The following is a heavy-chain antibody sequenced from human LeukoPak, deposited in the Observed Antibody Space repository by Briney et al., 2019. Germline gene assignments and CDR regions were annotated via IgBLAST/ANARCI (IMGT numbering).Heavy chain of an antibody. CDR3: TTGNWGSFSY. CDR1: GFTFSNAW. CDR2: IKSRSDGGTT. J-gene: IGHJ4*02. V-gene: IGHV3-15*01. Sequence: GGSLRLSCAASGFTFSNAWMNWVRQAPGKGLEWVGRIKSRSDGGTTDYVAPVKGRFTISRDDSKHTLYLQVNSLKTEDTAVYYCTTGNWGSFSYWGQGTLVTVPS. D-gene: IGHD7-27*01.